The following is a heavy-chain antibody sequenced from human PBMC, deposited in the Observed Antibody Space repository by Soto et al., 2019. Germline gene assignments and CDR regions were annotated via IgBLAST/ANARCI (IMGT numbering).Heavy chain of an antibody. V-gene: IGHV1-69*13. D-gene: IGHD3-3*01. CDR1: GGTFSSYA. Sequence: GASVKVSCKASGGTFSSYAISWVRQAPGQGLEWMGGIIPIFGTANYAQKFQGRVTITADESTSTAYMELSSLRSEDTAVYYCARSRVFWSGSNWFDPWGQGTLVTVSS. CDR3: ARSRVFWSGSNWFDP. J-gene: IGHJ5*02. CDR2: IIPIFGTA.